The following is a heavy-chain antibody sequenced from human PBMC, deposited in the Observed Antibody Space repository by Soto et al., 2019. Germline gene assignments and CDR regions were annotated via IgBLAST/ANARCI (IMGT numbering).Heavy chain of an antibody. V-gene: IGHV3-21*01. D-gene: IGHD1-26*01. Sequence: EVQLVESGGGLVKPGGSLRLSCAASGFSISDYSMNWVRQAPGKGLQWVSSIISTSGSTYDADSVKGRFTISRDDDKNSLYPDRTSLSAEDTAVDDCAGDGSGAYYVGYWGQGTLVTVSP. J-gene: IGHJ4*02. CDR3: AGDGSGAYYVGY. CDR1: GFSISDYS. CDR2: IISTSGST.